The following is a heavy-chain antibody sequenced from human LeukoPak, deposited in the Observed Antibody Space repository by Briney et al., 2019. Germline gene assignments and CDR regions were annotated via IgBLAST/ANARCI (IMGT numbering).Heavy chain of an antibody. J-gene: IGHJ5*02. Sequence: GESLKISCNGSGYPFVSNWITCVRQMPGKGLEWMGRIDPSDSYTNYSPSFQGHVAISADKSTSTAYLQWSSLKASDTAMYYCASRATVPPYNWFDPWGQGTLVTVSS. V-gene: IGHV5-10-1*01. CDR1: GYPFVSNW. D-gene: IGHD4-17*01. CDR2: IDPSDSYT. CDR3: ASRATVPPYNWFDP.